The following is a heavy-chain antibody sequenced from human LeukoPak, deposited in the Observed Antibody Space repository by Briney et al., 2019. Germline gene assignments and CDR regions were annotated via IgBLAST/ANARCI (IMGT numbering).Heavy chain of an antibody. CDR3: ARVDCSSTSCNYYYYGMDV. CDR2: VSVSGSST. D-gene: IGHD2-2*01. Sequence: GGSLRLSCAASGFTFSTYVMSWVRQAPGKGLEWVSTVSVSGSSTYYADSVKGRFTISRDNAKNSLYLQMNSLRAEDTAVYYCARVDCSSTSCNYYYYGMDVWGQGTTVTVSS. J-gene: IGHJ6*02. CDR1: GFTFSTYV. V-gene: IGHV3-23*01.